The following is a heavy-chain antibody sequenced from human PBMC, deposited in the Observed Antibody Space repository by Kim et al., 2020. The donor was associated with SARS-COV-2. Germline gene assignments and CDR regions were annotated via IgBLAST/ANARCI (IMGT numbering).Heavy chain of an antibody. Sequence: GGSLRLSCAASGFTFSSYGMHWVRQAPGKGLEWVAVIWYDGSNKYYADSVKGRFTITRDNSKNTLYLQMNSMRAEDTAVYYCARDQSRDGFGLDYWGQGTLVTVSS. V-gene: IGHV3-33*01. J-gene: IGHJ4*02. CDR2: IWYDGSNK. CDR1: GFTFSSYG. D-gene: IGHD2-2*01. CDR3: ARDQSRDGFGLDY.